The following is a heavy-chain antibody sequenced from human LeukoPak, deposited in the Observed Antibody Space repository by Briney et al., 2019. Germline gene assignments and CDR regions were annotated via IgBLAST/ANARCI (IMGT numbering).Heavy chain of an antibody. D-gene: IGHD4-17*01. CDR2: IYYSGST. V-gene: IGHV4-30-4*01. Sequence: PSETLSLTCTVSGGSISSGDYYWSWIRQPPGKGLEWIGYIYYSGSTYYNPSLKSRVTISVDTSKNQFFLKLSSVTAADTAVYYCARGGVYGDYLNWFDPWGQGTLVTVSS. CDR3: ARGGVYGDYLNWFDP. CDR1: GGSISSGDYY. J-gene: IGHJ5*02.